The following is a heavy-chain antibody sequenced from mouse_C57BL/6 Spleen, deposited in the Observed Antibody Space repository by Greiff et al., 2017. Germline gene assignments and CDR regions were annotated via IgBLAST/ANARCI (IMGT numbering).Heavy chain of an antibody. CDR2: LNPGSGGT. CDR1: GYAFTNYL. J-gene: IGHJ2*01. CDR3: ARQGGYFPFDY. V-gene: IGHV1-54*01. D-gene: IGHD2-3*01. Sequence: VQGVESGAELVRPGTSVKVSCKASGYAFTNYLIEWVKQRPGQGLEWIGVLNPGSGGTNYNEKFKGKATLTADKSSSTAYMQLSSLTSEDSAVYFCARQGGYFPFDYWGQGTTLTVSS.